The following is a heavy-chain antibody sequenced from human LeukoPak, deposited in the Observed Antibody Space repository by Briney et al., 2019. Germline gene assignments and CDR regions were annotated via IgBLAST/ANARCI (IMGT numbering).Heavy chain of an antibody. Sequence: GGSLRLSCAASGFTFSDYGMHWVRQAPGKGLEWVSVVYRSDDAYYANSVKGRFTISRDISKNTLYLQMNSLRADDTAVYYCARVSTGLYFDYWGQGTLVTVSS. CDR3: ARVSTGLYFDY. J-gene: IGHJ4*02. CDR2: VYRSDDA. CDR1: GFTFSDYG. V-gene: IGHV3-53*01. D-gene: IGHD1-1*01.